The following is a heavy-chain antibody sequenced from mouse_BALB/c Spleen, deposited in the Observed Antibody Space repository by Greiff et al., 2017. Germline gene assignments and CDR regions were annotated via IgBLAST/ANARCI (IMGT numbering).Heavy chain of an antibody. V-gene: IGHV2-6-7*01. J-gene: IGHJ4*01. CDR2: IWGDGST. D-gene: IGHD2-14*01. CDR1: GFSLTGYG. Sequence: VMLVESGPGLVAPSQSLSITCTVSGFSLTGYGVNWVRQPPGKGLEWLGMIWGDGSTDYNSALKSRLSISKDNSKSQVFLKMNSLQTDDTARYYCAREAYYRYENYAMDYWGQGTSVTVSS. CDR3: AREAYYRYENYAMDY.